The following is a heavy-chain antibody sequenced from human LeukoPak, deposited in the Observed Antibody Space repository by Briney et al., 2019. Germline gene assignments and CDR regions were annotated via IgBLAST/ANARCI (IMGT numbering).Heavy chain of an antibody. CDR3: ASLLDTLNYDFWSGYLDY. Sequence: SETLSLTCAVYGGSFSGYYWSWIRQPPGKGLEWIGEINHSGSTKYNPSLKSRVTISVDTSKNQFSLRLSSVTAADTAVYYCASLLDTLNYDFWSGYLDYWGQGTLVTVSS. V-gene: IGHV4-34*01. J-gene: IGHJ4*02. CDR2: INHSGST. CDR1: GGSFSGYY. D-gene: IGHD3-3*01.